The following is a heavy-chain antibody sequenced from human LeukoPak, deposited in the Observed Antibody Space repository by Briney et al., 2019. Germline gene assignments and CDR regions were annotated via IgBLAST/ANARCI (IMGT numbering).Heavy chain of an antibody. CDR3: ARSAARGFYYYYYMDV. D-gene: IGHD2-2*01. CDR2: ISSSSSTI. CDR1: GFTFSSYS. Sequence: GGPLRLSCAASGFTFSSYSMNWVRQAPGKGLEWVSYISSSSSTIYYADSVKGRFTISRDNAKNSLYLQMNSLRAEDTAVYYCARSAARGFYYYYYMDVWGKGTTVTVSS. J-gene: IGHJ6*03. V-gene: IGHV3-48*01.